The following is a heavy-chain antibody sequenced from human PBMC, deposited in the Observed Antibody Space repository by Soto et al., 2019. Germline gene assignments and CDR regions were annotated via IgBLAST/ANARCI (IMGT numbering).Heavy chain of an antibody. J-gene: IGHJ4*02. CDR3: ALIEMTTIA. CDR1: GYPFTGIF. CDR2: INPKLGVT. Sequence: SVKVSCKASGYPFTGIFMHWLRQAPGQGLEWMGWINPKLGVTNYAQRFQDRVTMTRDTSISTAYMEFTRLRSDDTAIYYCALIEMTTIAWGQGTLVTVSS. D-gene: IGHD4-4*01. V-gene: IGHV1-2*02.